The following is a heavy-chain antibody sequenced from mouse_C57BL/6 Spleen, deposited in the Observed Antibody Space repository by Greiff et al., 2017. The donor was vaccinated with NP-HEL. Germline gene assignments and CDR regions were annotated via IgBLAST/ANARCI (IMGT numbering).Heavy chain of an antibody. D-gene: IGHD4-1*01. CDR2: IDPSDSYT. Sequence: QVQLKQPGAELVMPGASVKLSCKASGYTFTSYWMHWVKQRPGQGLEWIGEIDPSDSYTNYNRKFKGKSTLTVDKSSSTAYMQLSSLTSEDSAVYYCARWDRKDYFDYWGQGTTLTVSS. J-gene: IGHJ2*01. CDR3: ARWDRKDYFDY. CDR1: GYTFTSYW. V-gene: IGHV1-69*01.